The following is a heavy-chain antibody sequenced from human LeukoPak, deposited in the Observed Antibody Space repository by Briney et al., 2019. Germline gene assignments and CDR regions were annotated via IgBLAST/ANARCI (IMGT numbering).Heavy chain of an antibody. CDR2: IYYSGST. CDR1: GGSISSGGYY. CDR3: ARSTSAAGIFDY. J-gene: IGHJ4*02. V-gene: IGHV4-31*03. Sequence: PSETLSLTCIVSGGSISSGGYYWSWIRQHPGKGLEWIGYIYYSGSTYYNPSLKSRVTISVDTSKTQFSLKLSSVTAADTAVYYCARSTSAAGIFDYWGQGTLVTVSS. D-gene: IGHD6-13*01.